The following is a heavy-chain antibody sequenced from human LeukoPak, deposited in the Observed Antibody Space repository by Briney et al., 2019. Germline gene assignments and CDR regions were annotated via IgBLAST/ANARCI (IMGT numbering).Heavy chain of an antibody. Sequence: PGGSLRLSCAASGFTFTSYAMSWVRQAPGKGLEWVSAISDSGGSTYYADSVKGLFTISRDNSKNTLYLQMSSLRAEDTAVYYCAQLLDDNPIRWYFGLWGRGTLVTVSS. V-gene: IGHV3-23*01. D-gene: IGHD1-14*01. CDR1: GFTFTSYA. J-gene: IGHJ2*01. CDR3: AQLLDDNPIRWYFGL. CDR2: ISDSGGST.